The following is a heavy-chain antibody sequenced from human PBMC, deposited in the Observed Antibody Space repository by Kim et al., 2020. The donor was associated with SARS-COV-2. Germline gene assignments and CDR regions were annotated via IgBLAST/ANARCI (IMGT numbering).Heavy chain of an antibody. Sequence: GGSLRLSCAASGFTFSSYSMNWVRQAPGKGLEWVSSISSSSSYIYYADSVKGRFTISRDNAKNSLYLQMNSLRAEDTAVYYCARDQYSSRWGGYYYYGMDVWGQGTTVTVSS. CDR1: GFTFSSYS. CDR2: ISSSSSYI. J-gene: IGHJ6*02. CDR3: ARDQYSSRWGGYYYYGMDV. V-gene: IGHV3-21*01. D-gene: IGHD6-13*01.